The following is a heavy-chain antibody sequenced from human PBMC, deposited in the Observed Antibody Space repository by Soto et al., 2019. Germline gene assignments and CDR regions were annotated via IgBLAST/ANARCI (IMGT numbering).Heavy chain of an antibody. V-gene: IGHV1-3*05. Sequence: QVQLVQSGAEEKKPGASVKVSCKASGYTFTGYAMHWVRQAPGQRLEWMGWINAGNGNTKYSQKFLGRVTITRDTSASTAYMELRSLRSEDTAVYYCARAVAVPADFDYWGQGTLVTVSS. D-gene: IGHD6-19*01. J-gene: IGHJ4*02. CDR3: ARAVAVPADFDY. CDR2: INAGNGNT. CDR1: GYTFTGYA.